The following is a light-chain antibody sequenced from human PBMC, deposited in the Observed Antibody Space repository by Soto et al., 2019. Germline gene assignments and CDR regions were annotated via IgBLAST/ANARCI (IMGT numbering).Light chain of an antibody. CDR3: HQYGTAPLT. J-gene: IGKJ3*01. V-gene: IGKV3-20*01. Sequence: EIVLTQSPGTLSLSPGERGTLSCRASQSVSSSYLAWYQQKPGQAPRLLIYGASNRATGIPDRFIGSGSGTDFTLTMRRLEPEDFSVYYCHQYGTAPLTFGPGTKVDIK. CDR1: QSVSSSY. CDR2: GAS.